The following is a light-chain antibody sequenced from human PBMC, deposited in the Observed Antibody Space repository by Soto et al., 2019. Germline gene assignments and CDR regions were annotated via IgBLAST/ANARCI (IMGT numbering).Light chain of an antibody. V-gene: IGLV6-57*02. CDR3: SSYTSSSTLV. CDR1: GGSIASKY. CDR2: EDR. Sequence: NFMLTQPHSVSESPGKTITISCTGSGGSIASKYVQWFQQRPGSAPTTLLCEDRQRPSGVPDRFSGSIDSSSNSASLTISGLQAEDEADYYCSSYTSSSTLVFGGGTKLTVL. J-gene: IGLJ2*01.